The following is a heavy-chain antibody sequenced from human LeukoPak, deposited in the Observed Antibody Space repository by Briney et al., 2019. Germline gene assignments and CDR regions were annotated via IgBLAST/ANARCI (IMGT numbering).Heavy chain of an antibody. V-gene: IGHV3-74*01. Sequence: GGSLRLSCAASGFSFSTSWMHWVRQAPGKGLVWVSRINTDGSGTSHADSVKGRFTISRDNAKNTLYLQMNSLRAEDTAVYYCARGGLEQWLAFDYWGQGTLVTVSS. CDR1: GFSFSTSW. CDR3: ARGGLEQWLAFDY. CDR2: INTDGSGT. D-gene: IGHD6-19*01. J-gene: IGHJ4*02.